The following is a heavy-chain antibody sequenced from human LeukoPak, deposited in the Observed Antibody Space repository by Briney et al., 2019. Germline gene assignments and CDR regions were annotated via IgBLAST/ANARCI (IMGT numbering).Heavy chain of an antibody. CDR2: IKQDGSEK. V-gene: IGHV3-7*04. CDR3: ARGSGHTIDY. J-gene: IGHJ4*02. Sequence: GGSLRLSCAASGFTFSSYSMNWVRQAPGKGLEWVANIKQDGSEKYYVDSVKGRFTISRDNAKNSLYLQMNSLRAEDTAVYYCARGSGHTIDYWGQGTLVTVSS. D-gene: IGHD6-19*01. CDR1: GFTFSSYS.